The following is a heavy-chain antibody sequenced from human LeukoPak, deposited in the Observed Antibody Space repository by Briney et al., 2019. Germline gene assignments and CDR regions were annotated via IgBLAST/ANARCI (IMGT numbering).Heavy chain of an antibody. CDR2: IFYTGGT. CDR3: ARGSSPFFY. D-gene: IGHD3-10*01. V-gene: IGHV4-59*01. J-gene: IGHJ4*02. CDR1: GGSISSYY. Sequence: PSETLSLTCTVSGGSISSYYWSWIRQPPGKGLEWIGHIFYTGGTNYNPSLKSRVTISVDTSKNNLSLKLTSVTAADTAVYYCARGSSPFFYWGQGALVTVSS.